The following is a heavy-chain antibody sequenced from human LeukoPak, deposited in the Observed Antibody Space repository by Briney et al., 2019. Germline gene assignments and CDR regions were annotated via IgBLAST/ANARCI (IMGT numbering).Heavy chain of an antibody. CDR3: ARDAVTMVRGVNY. CDR2: ISSSGSTI. D-gene: IGHD3-10*01. Sequence: SGGSLRLSCAASGFTFSDYYMSWIRQAPGKGLEWVSYISSSGSTISYADSVKGRFTISRDNAKNSLYLQMNSLRAEDTAVYYCARDAVTMVRGVNYWGQGALVTVSS. CDR1: GFTFSDYY. J-gene: IGHJ4*02. V-gene: IGHV3-11*01.